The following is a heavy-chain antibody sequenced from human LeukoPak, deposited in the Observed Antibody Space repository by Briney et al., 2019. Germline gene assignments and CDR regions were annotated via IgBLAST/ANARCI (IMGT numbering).Heavy chain of an antibody. D-gene: IGHD2-15*01. V-gene: IGHV3-30*18. J-gene: IGHJ4*02. Sequence: GGSLRLSCAASGFFFSNSGMQWVRQAPGKRLEWVAILSYDGNNEYYADSVKGSFTASRNNSDNTLYLQMNSLRSEDTAVYYCAKDGLYCTGGSCYNLLNSWGQGTLVIVSS. CDR2: LSYDGNNE. CDR1: GFFFSNSG. CDR3: AKDGLYCTGGSCYNLLNS.